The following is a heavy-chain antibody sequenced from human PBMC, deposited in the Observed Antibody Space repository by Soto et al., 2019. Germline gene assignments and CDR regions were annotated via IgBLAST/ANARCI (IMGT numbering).Heavy chain of an antibody. V-gene: IGHV4-34*01. Sequence: PSETLSLTCAVYGGSFSGYYWSWIRQPPGKGLEWIGEINHSGSTNYNPSLKSRVTISVDTSKNQFSLKLSSVTAADTAVYYCARGSARNYGYVWGSYRRLNDAFDIWGQGTMVTVSS. CDR3: ARGSARNYGYVWGSYRRLNDAFDI. J-gene: IGHJ3*02. CDR1: GGSFSGYY. D-gene: IGHD3-16*02. CDR2: INHSGST.